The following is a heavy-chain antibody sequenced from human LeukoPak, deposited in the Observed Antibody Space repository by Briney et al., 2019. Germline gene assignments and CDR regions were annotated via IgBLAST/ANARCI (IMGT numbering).Heavy chain of an antibody. CDR3: ARDPTPGYSGYEFDD. CDR1: GFTFSSYE. V-gene: IGHV3-48*03. D-gene: IGHD5-12*01. CDR2: ISSSGSTI. Sequence: GGSLRLSCAASGFTFSSYEMNWVRQAPGKGLEWVSYISSSGSTIYYADSVKGRFTISRDNAKNSLFLQMNSLRVEDTAVYYCARDPTPGYSGYEFDDWGQGTLVTVSS. J-gene: IGHJ4*02.